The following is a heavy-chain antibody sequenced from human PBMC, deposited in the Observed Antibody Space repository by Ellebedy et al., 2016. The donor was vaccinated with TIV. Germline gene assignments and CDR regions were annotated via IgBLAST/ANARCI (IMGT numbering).Heavy chain of an antibody. CDR3: ARGGVELDHDS. CDR1: GGTFSSYG. CDR2: TNPNSGGT. J-gene: IGHJ4*02. Sequence: AASVKVSCKASGGTFSSYGISWVRQAPGQGLEWMGWTNPNSGGTNFAQKFQGRVTMTTDTSRSTAYMELSRLRSDDTAVYYCARGGVELDHDSWGQGTLVTVSS. D-gene: IGHD1-1*01. V-gene: IGHV1-2*02.